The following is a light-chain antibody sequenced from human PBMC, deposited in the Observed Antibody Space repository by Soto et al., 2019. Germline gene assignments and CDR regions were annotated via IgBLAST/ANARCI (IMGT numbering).Light chain of an antibody. J-gene: IGLJ2*01. CDR2: GHS. V-gene: IGLV1-40*01. CDR1: NSNIGAGYD. CDR3: QSYDTGVVGLF. Sequence: QSVLTQPPSVSGAPGQRVNIACTGSNSNIGAGYDVHWYRQSPGTAPKLLLSGHSHRPSGVPDRFSGSKSVTSAFLAITGPKRGVEAYFFSQSYDTGVVGLFFGAGTKLTFL.